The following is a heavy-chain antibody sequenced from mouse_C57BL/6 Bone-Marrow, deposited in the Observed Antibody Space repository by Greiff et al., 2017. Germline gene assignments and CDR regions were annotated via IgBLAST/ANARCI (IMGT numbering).Heavy chain of an antibody. D-gene: IGHD1-1*01. CDR2: IDPENGDT. J-gene: IGHJ2*01. Sequence: VQLKESGAELVRPGASVKLSCTASGFNIKDYYMHWVKQRPGQGLEWIGWIDPENGDTEYASKFQGKATITADTSSNPAYLQLSSLASEDTAVYYSNPDGVGDYWGQGTTLTVSS. CDR1: GFNIKDYY. CDR3: NPDGVGDY. V-gene: IGHV14-4*01.